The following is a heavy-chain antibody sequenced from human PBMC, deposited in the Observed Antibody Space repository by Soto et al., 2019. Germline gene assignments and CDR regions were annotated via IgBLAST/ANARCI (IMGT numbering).Heavy chain of an antibody. CDR2: ISGSGGST. Sequence: GGSLRLSCAASGFTFSSYAMSWVRQAPGKGLEWVSAISGSGGSTYYADSVKGRFTISRDNSKNTLYLQMNSLRAEDTAVYYCAKDMSDLGYCSGGSCYSGGYDYWGRGTLVTVSS. J-gene: IGHJ4*02. V-gene: IGHV3-23*01. D-gene: IGHD2-15*01. CDR1: GFTFSSYA. CDR3: AKDMSDLGYCSGGSCYSGGYDY.